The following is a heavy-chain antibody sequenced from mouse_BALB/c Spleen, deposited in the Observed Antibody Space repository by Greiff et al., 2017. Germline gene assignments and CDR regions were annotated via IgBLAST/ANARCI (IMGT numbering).Heavy chain of an antibody. V-gene: IGHV2-4-1*01. CDR3: ARNYYGSLAWFAY. D-gene: IGHD1-1*01. CDR1: GFSLTSYG. CDR2: IWSGGST. Sequence: VQLQQSGPGLVQPSQSLSITCTVSGFSLTSYGVHWVRQSPGKGLEWLGVIWSGGSTDYNAAFISRLSISKDNSKSQVFFKMNSLQADDTAIYYCARNYYGSLAWFAYWGQGTLVTVSA. J-gene: IGHJ3*01.